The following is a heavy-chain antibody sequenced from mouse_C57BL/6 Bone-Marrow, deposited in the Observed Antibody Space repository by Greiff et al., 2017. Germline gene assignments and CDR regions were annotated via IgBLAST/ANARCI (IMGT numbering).Heavy chain of an antibody. V-gene: IGHV1-81*01. CDR3: ARSDEGFAY. J-gene: IGHJ3*01. Sequence: QVQLKQSGAELARPGASVKLSCKASGYTFTSYGISWVKQRTGQGLEWIGEIYPRSGNTYYNEKFKGKATLTADKSSSTAYMELRSLTSEDSAVYFCARSDEGFAYWGQGTLVTVSA. CDR2: IYPRSGNT. CDR1: GYTFTSYG.